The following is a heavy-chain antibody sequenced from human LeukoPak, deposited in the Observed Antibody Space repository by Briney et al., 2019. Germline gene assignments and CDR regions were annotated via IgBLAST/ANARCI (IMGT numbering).Heavy chain of an antibody. CDR3: ARERSGSEIFARSFDI. Sequence: KTLETLSLTCAVSGGSISSSNWWSWVRQPPGKGLEWIGEIYHSGSTNYDPSLKSRITISVDKSKNQFSLKLASVTAADTAVYYCARERSGSEIFARSFDIWGQGTMVTVSS. CDR2: IYHSGST. J-gene: IGHJ3*02. D-gene: IGHD3-3*01. V-gene: IGHV4-4*02. CDR1: GGSISSSNW.